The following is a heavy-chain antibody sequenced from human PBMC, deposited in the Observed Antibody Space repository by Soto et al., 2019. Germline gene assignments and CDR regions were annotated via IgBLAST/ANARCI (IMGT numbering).Heavy chain of an antibody. CDR1: NFSVLTSIYY. CDR3: ARNWNLALVPAAYFVS. V-gene: IGHV4-39*01. D-gene: IGHD2-2*01. J-gene: IGHJ4*02. Sequence: SETLSLTCTVSNFSVLTSIYYWAWIRQPPGKGLEWVGTVYYTGTTYYNPSLQSRVTISIDTSKNQFSLNLNSVTAADTAVYYCARNWNLALVPAAYFVSWGQGTLVTVSS. CDR2: VYYTGTT.